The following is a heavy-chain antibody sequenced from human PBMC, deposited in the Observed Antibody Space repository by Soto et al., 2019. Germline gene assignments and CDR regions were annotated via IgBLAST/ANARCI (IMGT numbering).Heavy chain of an antibody. CDR2: IYHSGST. D-gene: IGHD3-10*01. CDR3: ARPHYYGSGSYWFDP. CDR1: GGSISSSNW. V-gene: IGHV4-4*02. J-gene: IGHJ5*02. Sequence: ASETLSLTCAVSGGSISSSNWWSWVRQPPGKGLEWIGEIYHSGSTNYNPSLKSRVTISVDKSKNQFSLKLSSVTAADTAVYYCARPHYYGSGSYWFDPWGQGTLVTVPQ.